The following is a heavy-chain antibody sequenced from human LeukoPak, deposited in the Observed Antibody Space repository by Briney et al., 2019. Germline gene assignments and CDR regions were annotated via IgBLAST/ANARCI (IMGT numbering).Heavy chain of an antibody. CDR1: GFTFSSYA. CDR2: ISYDGSNK. D-gene: IGHD4-17*01. J-gene: IGHJ4*02. V-gene: IGHV3-30-3*01. Sequence: GGSLRLSCAASGFTFSSYAMHWVRQAPGKGLEWVAVISYDGSNKYYADSVKGRFTISRDNSKNTLYLQMNSLRAEDTAVYYCARSPTTTVTTHFDYWGQGTQVTVSS. CDR3: ARSPTTTVTTHFDY.